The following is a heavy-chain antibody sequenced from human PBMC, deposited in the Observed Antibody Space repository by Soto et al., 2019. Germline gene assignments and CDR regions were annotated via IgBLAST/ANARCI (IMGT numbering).Heavy chain of an antibody. Sequence: PGGSLRLSCVASGFTVSSNYMSWVRQAPGKGLEWVSVIYSDSSTYYADSVKGRFTISRDNSKNTLFLQMTSLRAEDTAVYYCARSPPYSWGQGTLVTVSS. V-gene: IGHV3-66*01. CDR2: IYSDSST. CDR3: ARSPPYS. CDR1: GFTVSSNY. J-gene: IGHJ4*02.